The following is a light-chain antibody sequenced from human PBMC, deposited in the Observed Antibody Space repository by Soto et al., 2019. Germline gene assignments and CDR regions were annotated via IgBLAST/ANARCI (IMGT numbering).Light chain of an antibody. CDR2: AAS. CDR1: QTILTY. J-gene: IGKJ1*01. Sequence: MPQSPATLSASVGDPVAITCRASQTILTYLNWYQQKPGKANKLLIYAASSLQSGVPSRFSGGGSATDFTLTISSLQPEDFATYYCQQSFSNTWTFGHGTKVDIK. V-gene: IGKV1-39*01. CDR3: QQSFSNTWT.